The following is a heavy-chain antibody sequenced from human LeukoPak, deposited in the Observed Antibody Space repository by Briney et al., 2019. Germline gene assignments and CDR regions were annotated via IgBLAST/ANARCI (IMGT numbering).Heavy chain of an antibody. CDR2: IYTSGST. D-gene: IGHD4-17*01. Sequence: SETLSLTCIVPGGSISSYYWSWIRQPAGKGLEWIGRIYTSGSTNYNPSLKSRVTMSVETSKNQFSLKLSSVTSADTAVYYCARDGPHYGDYSTYYYYYYMDVWGKGTTVTVSS. J-gene: IGHJ6*03. CDR3: ARDGPHYGDYSTYYYYYYMDV. CDR1: GGSISSYY. V-gene: IGHV4-4*07.